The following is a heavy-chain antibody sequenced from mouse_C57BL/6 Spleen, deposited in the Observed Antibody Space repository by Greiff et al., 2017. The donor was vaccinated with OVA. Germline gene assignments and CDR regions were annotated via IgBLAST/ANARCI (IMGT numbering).Heavy chain of an antibody. CDR2: IRSKSNNYAT. V-gene: IGHV10-1*01. CDR1: GFSFNTYA. CDR3: VRQGWGKDYFDD. D-gene: IGHD3-2*02. J-gene: IGHJ2*01. Sequence: EVKLLESGGGLVQPKGSLKLSCAASGFSFNTYAMNWVRQAPGKGLEWVARIRSKSNNYATYYADSVKDRFTISRDDSESMLYLQMNNLKTEDTAMYYCVRQGWGKDYFDDWGQGTTLTVSS.